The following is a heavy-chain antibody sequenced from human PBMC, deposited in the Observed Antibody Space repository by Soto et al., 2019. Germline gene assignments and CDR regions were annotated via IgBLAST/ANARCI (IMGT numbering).Heavy chain of an antibody. CDR2: IIPISETT. CDR3: TRALLSHSYDSGGYDSYFHAMDV. CDR1: GGTFSSLD. J-gene: IGHJ6*02. V-gene: IGHV1-69*06. D-gene: IGHD3-22*01. Sequence: QVQLVQSGAEVKKPGSSVKVSCKASGGTFSSLDINWVRQAPGQGLEWTGGIIPISETTNYAQIFQGRVSIVADKSTSPAYMELSRLRSEDTAVYYCTRALLSHSYDSGGYDSYFHAMDVWGQGTPVTVSS.